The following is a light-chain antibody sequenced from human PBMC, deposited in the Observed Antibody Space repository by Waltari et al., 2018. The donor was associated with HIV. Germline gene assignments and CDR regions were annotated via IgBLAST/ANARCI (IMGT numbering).Light chain of an antibody. J-gene: IGKJ2*01. CDR1: QSVSTY. CDR2: DAS. Sequence: IVLTQSPATLSLSPGARATLSCRASQSVSTYLAWYQQKPGQAPRLLIYDASNRAAGIPARFSGSGSGTDFTLTISSREPEDFAVYYCQQRSNWPPDYTVGQGTHLEVK. CDR3: QQRSNWPPDYT. V-gene: IGKV3-11*01.